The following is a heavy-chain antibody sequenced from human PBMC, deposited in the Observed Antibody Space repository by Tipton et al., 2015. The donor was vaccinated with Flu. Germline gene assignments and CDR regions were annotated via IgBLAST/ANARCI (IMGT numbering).Heavy chain of an antibody. CDR1: GGSFSGYY. Sequence: LRLSCAVYGGSFSGYYWSWIRQPPGKGLEWIGEINHSGSTNYNPSLKSRVTISVDTSKNQFSLKMSSVTAADTAVYYCARFSVRGESDYWGQGTLVTVSS. D-gene: IGHD3-10*01. V-gene: IGHV4-34*01. J-gene: IGHJ4*02. CDR2: INHSGST. CDR3: ARFSVRGESDY.